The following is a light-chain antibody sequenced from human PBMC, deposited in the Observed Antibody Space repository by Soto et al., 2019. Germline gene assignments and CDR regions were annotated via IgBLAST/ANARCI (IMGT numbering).Light chain of an antibody. J-gene: IGKJ1*01. Sequence: ENVLTQSPGTLSLSPGDRATLSCRASQSVGHNYLAWFQQKPGQAPRLLIYGASNRATGIPDRFSGSGSGTDFTLTISRLEPEDFAVYYCQQYGSSGTFGQGTKVDIK. CDR3: QQYGSSGT. CDR1: QSVGHNY. CDR2: GAS. V-gene: IGKV3-20*01.